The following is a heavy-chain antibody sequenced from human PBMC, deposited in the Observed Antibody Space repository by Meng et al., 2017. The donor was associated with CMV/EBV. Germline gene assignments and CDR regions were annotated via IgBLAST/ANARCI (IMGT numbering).Heavy chain of an antibody. J-gene: IGHJ6*02. CDR3: ARGRSGSPMHYYYGMDV. Sequence: SVTVSCKASGGTFSSYAISWVRQAPGQGLEWMGGIIPIFGTANYAQKFQGRVTITTDESTSTAYMELSSLRSEDTAVYYCARGRSGSPMHYYYGMDVWGQGTTVTVSS. V-gene: IGHV1-69*05. CDR1: GGTFSSYA. CDR2: IIPIFGTA. D-gene: IGHD3-10*01.